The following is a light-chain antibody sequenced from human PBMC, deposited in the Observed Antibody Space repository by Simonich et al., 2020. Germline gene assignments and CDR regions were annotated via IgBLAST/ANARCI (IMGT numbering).Light chain of an antibody. CDR3: HQSSSLPHT. J-gene: IGKJ2*01. Sequence: ELVLTQSPDFQSVTPKAKVTITCRDSQSIGSSLHWYQQKTDQSPKPLIESASQSCSGVPSRFRGSGSGTDFTLTMNSLEAEDAATYYCHQSSSLPHTFGQGTKLEIK. CDR2: SAS. V-gene: IGKV6-21*01. CDR1: QSIGSS.